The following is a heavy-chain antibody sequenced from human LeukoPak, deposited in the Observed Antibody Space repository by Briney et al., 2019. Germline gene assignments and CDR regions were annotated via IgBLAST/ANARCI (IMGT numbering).Heavy chain of an antibody. CDR3: ARDSENYCFDL. Sequence: GGSLRLSCAASGFTVSSNYMSWVRQAPGKGLEWVSVIYSGDSTYHADSVKGRFTISRDNSKNTLYLQMNSLRAEDTALYYCARDSENYCFDLWGRGTLVTVSS. CDR2: IYSGDST. D-gene: IGHD3-10*01. J-gene: IGHJ2*01. V-gene: IGHV3-66*01. CDR1: GFTVSSNY.